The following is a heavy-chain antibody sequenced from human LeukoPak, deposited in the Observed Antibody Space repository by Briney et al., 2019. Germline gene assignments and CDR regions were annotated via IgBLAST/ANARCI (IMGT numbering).Heavy chain of an antibody. V-gene: IGHV3-33*08. D-gene: IGHD6-19*01. J-gene: IGHJ4*02. Sequence: GGSLRLACVAPGFTFSTYSMHWVRQAPGKGLEWVAVIWYDGSNKYYADSVKGRFTISRDNSKNTLYLQMNSLRAEDTAVYYCARATSGWVDYFDYWGQGTLVTVSS. CDR2: IWYDGSNK. CDR3: ARATSGWVDYFDY. CDR1: GFTFSTYS.